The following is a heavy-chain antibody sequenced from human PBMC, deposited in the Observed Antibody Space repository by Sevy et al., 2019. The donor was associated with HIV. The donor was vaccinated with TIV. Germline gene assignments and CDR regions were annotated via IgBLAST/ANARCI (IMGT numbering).Heavy chain of an antibody. CDR1: GDTFNSDA. V-gene: IGHV1-69*13. CDR3: ARSRPQVGWEALLHYFYGMDV. J-gene: IGHJ6*02. CDR2: IIPILATK. D-gene: IGHD1-26*01. Sequence: PVKVSCKASGDTFNSDAINWVRQTPGQWLQWMGGIIPILATKKHAQKFQGRVTITADESTSTAYIELSSLRSEDTAIYYCARSRPQVGWEALLHYFYGMDVWGQGTTVTVSS.